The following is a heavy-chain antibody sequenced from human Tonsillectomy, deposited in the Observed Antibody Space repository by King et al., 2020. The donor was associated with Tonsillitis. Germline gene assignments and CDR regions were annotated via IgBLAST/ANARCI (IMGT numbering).Heavy chain of an antibody. D-gene: IGHD3-22*01. V-gene: IGHV4-30-2*01. CDR1: GGSISSGGYS. J-gene: IGHJ5*02. CDR2: IYHSGST. Sequence: QLQESGSGLVKPSQTLSLTCAVSGGSISSGGYSWSWIRQPPGKGLEWIGYIYHSGSTYYNPSLKSRVTISVDRSKNQFSLKLSSVTAADTAVHYCARAPYDSSGTNWFDPWGQGTLVTVSS. CDR3: ARAPYDSSGTNWFDP.